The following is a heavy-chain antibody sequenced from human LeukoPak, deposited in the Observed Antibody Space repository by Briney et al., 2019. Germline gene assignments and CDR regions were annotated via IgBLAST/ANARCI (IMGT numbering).Heavy chain of an antibody. CDR1: GYSISSGYY. Sequence: PSDTLSLTCTVSGYSISSGYYWGWIRPPPGKGLEWIGSIYHSGSTYYNPSLKSRVTISVDTSKNQFSLKLSSVTAADTAVYYCAVGFGELLFTHRHDAFDIWGQGTMVTVSS. CDR3: AVGFGELLFTHRHDAFDI. CDR2: IYHSGST. J-gene: IGHJ3*02. V-gene: IGHV4-38-2*02. D-gene: IGHD3-10*01.